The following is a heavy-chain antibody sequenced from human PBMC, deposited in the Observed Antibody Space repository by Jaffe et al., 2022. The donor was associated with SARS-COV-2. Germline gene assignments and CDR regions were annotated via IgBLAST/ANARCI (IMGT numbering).Heavy chain of an antibody. J-gene: IGHJ5*02. Sequence: QVQLQESGPGLVKPSQTLSLTCSVSGGSIGSGTDHWSWIRQPAGKGLEWIGRIYASGSTYYNPSLKSRVTVSVDRSKNQFSLKLTSVTAADTAVYYCARGRVVFDPWGQGTLVTVSS. CDR1: GGSIGSGTDH. CDR2: IYASGST. CDR3: ARGRVVFDP. V-gene: IGHV4-61*02.